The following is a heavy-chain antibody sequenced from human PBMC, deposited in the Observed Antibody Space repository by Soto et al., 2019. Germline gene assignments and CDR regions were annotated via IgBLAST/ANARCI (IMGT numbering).Heavy chain of an antibody. CDR2: IFYSGST. D-gene: IGHD3-10*01. CDR3: AHYFHGRAFAI. Sequence: SETLSLTCTVSGGSISSGDYSWSWVRQPPGKGLEWIGYIFYSGSTYYNPSLKSRVTISVDTSKNQFSLKLSSVTAADTAVYYRAHYFHGRAFAIWGQGTMVT. CDR1: GGSISSGDYS. V-gene: IGHV4-30-4*01. J-gene: IGHJ3*02.